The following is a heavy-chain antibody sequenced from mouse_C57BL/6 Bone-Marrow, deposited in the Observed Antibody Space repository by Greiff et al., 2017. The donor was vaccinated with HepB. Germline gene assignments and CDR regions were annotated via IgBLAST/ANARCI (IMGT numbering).Heavy chain of an antibody. CDR1: GFSLSTFGMG. CDR3: ARIHYYGSSFPYYLDY. J-gene: IGHJ2*01. CDR2: IWWDDDT. Sequence: QVTLKVSGPGILQPSQTLSLTCSFSGFSLSTFGMGVGWIRQPSGKGLEWLAHIWWDDDTYYNPALKSRPTISKDTSKNQVFLKIANVDTADTATYYCARIHYYGSSFPYYLDYWGQGTTLTVSS. V-gene: IGHV8-8*01. D-gene: IGHD1-1*01.